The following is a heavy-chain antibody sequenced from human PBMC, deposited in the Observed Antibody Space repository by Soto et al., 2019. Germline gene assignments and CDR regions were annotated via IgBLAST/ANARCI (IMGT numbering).Heavy chain of an antibody. J-gene: IGHJ4*02. CDR3: ARAFGY. V-gene: IGHV3-7*04. Sequence: EVQLVESGGGLVQPGGSLRLSCATSGFTFSNSWMSWVRQGPGKGLEGVANIKQDGSEKYYVDSVKGRFTISRDNARNSLYLQMNSLRAEDTAVYYCARAFGYWGQGTLVTVSS. CDR2: IKQDGSEK. CDR1: GFTFSNSW.